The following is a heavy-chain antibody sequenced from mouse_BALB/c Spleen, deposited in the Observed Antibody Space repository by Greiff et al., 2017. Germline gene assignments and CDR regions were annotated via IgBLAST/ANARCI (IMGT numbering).Heavy chain of an antibody. CDR2: ISSGGSYT. V-gene: IGHV5-9-4*01. CDR3: ARALDAGNNRCFGV. CDR1: GFTFSSYA. Sequence: EVQLVESGGGLVKPGGSLKLSCAASGFTFSSYAMPWVRQSPEKRLEWVAEISSGGSYTYYPDTVTGRFTISRDNAKNTLYLEMNSLTSEDTAMYYCARALDAGNNRCFGVWGAGTTVTVSS. J-gene: IGHJ1*01. D-gene: IGHD2-1*01.